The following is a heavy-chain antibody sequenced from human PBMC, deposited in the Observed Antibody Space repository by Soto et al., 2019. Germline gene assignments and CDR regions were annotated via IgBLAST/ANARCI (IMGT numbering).Heavy chain of an antibody. D-gene: IGHD2-15*01. CDR1: GFTFGGSY. CDR3: VRGGGGGLFDP. CDR2: ISPGSRYP. Sequence: PXVSLRLSGAGSGFTFGGSYMRWIRQAPGKGLEWLSYISPGSRYPAYADSVKGRFTISRDNAKRSLYLQMMSLTAEDTAIYYCVRGGGGGLFDPWGQGTMVTVSS. J-gene: IGHJ5*02. V-gene: IGHV3-11*06.